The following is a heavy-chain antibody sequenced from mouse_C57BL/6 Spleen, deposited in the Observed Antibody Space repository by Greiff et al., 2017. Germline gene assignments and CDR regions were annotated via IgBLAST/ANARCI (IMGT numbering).Heavy chain of an antibody. J-gene: IGHJ3*01. CDR2: IDPSDSYT. CDR1: GYTFTSYW. CDR3: ARGAAPFAY. V-gene: IGHV1-69*01. D-gene: IGHD3-3*01. Sequence: VQLQQSGAELVMPGASVKLSCKASGYTFTSYWMHWVKQRPGQGLEWIGEIDPSDSYTNYNQKFKGKSTLTVDKSSSTAYMQLSSLTSEDSAVYYCARGAAPFAYWGQGTLVTVSA.